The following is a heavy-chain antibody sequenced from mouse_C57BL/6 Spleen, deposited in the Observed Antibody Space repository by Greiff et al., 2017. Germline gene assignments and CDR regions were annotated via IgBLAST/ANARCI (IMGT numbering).Heavy chain of an antibody. CDR1: GYSITSGYY. CDR3: ARDAPYDYGWFAY. Sequence: EVQLQESGPGLVKPSQSLSLTCSVTGYSITSGYYWNWIRQFPGNKLEWMGYISYDGSNNYNPSLKNRIAITRDTSKNQFFLKLNSVTTEDTATYYCARDAPYDYGWFAYWGQGTLVTVSA. CDR2: ISYDGSN. J-gene: IGHJ3*01. V-gene: IGHV3-6*01. D-gene: IGHD2-4*01.